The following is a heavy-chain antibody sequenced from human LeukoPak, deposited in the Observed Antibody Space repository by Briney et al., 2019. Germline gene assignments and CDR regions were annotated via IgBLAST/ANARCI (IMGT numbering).Heavy chain of an antibody. J-gene: IGHJ6*02. D-gene: IGHD4-17*01. V-gene: IGHV4-59*01. CDR3: ARDSAVTTSYYYYGMDV. CDR1: NGSIDNYY. Sequence: PSETLSLTCTVSNGSIDNYYWSWIRQPPGKGLEWIGNVYYSGGSNYNPSLKSRVTISVDTSKNQFSLRLSSVTAADTAVYYCARDSAVTTSYYYYGMDVWGQGTTVTVSS. CDR2: VYYSGGS.